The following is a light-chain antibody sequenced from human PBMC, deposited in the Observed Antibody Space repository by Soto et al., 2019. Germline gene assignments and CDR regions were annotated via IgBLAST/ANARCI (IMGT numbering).Light chain of an antibody. Sequence: DIVMTQSPDSLAVSLGERATINCKSSQSLFYSSNNKKYLAWYQQKTGQSPKLLISWAFTRESGVPDRFSGSGSGTDFTLTISSLQAEDVAVYYCQQYYRVPQLTFGGGTKVEI. CDR1: QSLFYSSNNKKY. CDR3: QQYYRVPQLT. CDR2: WAF. J-gene: IGKJ4*01. V-gene: IGKV4-1*01.